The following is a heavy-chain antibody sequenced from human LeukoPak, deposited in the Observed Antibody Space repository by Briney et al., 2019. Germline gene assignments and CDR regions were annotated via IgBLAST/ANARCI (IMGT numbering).Heavy chain of an antibody. CDR2: IIPIFGTA. CDR1: RYTFTGYY. J-gene: IGHJ4*02. V-gene: IGHV1-69*05. CDR3: ARGGGEMASRFDY. Sequence: ASVKVSCKASRYTFTGYYMHWVRQAPGQGLEWMGGIIPIFGTANYAQKFQGRVTITTDESTSTAYMELSSLRSEDTAVYYCARGGGEMASRFDYWGQGTLVTVSS. D-gene: IGHD5-24*01.